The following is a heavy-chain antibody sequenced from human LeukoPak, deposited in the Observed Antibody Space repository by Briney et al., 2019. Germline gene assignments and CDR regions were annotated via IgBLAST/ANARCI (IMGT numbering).Heavy chain of an antibody. CDR1: EFTFSIYS. J-gene: IGHJ4*02. D-gene: IGHD2-15*01. CDR2: ISSSSSYI. Sequence: GGSLRLSCPASEFTFSIYSMNWVRQSPGKGLEWVSSISSSSSYIYYADSVKGRFTISRDNAKNRLYLQMNSLRAEDTAVYYCARGLGAYCSGGSCTFDNWGQGTLVTVSS. V-gene: IGHV3-21*06. CDR3: ARGLGAYCSGGSCTFDN.